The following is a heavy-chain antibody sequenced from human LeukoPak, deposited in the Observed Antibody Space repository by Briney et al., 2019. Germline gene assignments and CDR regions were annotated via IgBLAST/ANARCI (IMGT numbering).Heavy chain of an antibody. J-gene: IGHJ4*02. Sequence: SGPTLVKPPQTLTLTCTFSGFSLSTSGVGVGWIRQPPGKALEWLALIYWDDDKRYSPSLKSRLTITKDTSKNQVVLTMTNMDPVDTATYYCALQWLVTRAFDYWGQGTLVTVSS. CDR3: ALQWLVTRAFDY. D-gene: IGHD6-19*01. V-gene: IGHV2-5*02. CDR2: IYWDDDK. CDR1: GFSLSTSGVG.